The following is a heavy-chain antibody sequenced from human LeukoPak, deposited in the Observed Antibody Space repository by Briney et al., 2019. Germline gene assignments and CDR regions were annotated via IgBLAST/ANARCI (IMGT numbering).Heavy chain of an antibody. CDR2: IIPIFGIA. J-gene: IGHJ4*02. CDR1: GGTFSSYA. D-gene: IGHD3-22*01. Sequence: GASVKVSCKASGGTFSSYAISWVRQAPGQGLEWMGRIIPIFGIANYARKFQGRVTITADKSTSTAYMELSSLRSEDTAVYYCATYYYDSSGYYRAGYYFDYWGQGTLVTVSS. V-gene: IGHV1-69*04. CDR3: ATYYYDSSGYYRAGYYFDY.